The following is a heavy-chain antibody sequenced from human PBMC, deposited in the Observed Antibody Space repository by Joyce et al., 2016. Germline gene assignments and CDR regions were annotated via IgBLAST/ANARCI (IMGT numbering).Heavy chain of an antibody. J-gene: IGHJ4*02. D-gene: IGHD3-3*01. CDR3: ATWAPTNYDFWSGYSYYFDN. CDR1: GFTFSSYA. Sequence: EVQLLESGGGLVQPGGSLRLSCAASGFTFSSYAMSWVRQGPGKGLEGVSTVRASGGSTYYADSVKGRFTISRDNSEDSLYLHMNSLRAEDTAVYYCATWAPTNYDFWSGYSYYFDNWGQGTLVTVSS. V-gene: IGHV3-23*01. CDR2: VRASGGST.